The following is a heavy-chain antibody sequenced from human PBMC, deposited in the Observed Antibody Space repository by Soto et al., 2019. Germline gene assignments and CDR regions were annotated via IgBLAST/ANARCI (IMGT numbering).Heavy chain of an antibody. V-gene: IGHV5-51*01. CDR1: GYSFTSYW. J-gene: IGHJ4*02. D-gene: IGHD6-19*01. Sequence: PGESLKISCKGSGYSFTSYWIGWVRQMPGKGLEWMGIIYPGDSDTRYSPSFQGQVTISADKSISTAYLQWSSLKASDTAMYYCAREGGIAVAGTSGDYWGQGTLVTVSS. CDR3: AREGGIAVAGTSGDY. CDR2: IYPGDSDT.